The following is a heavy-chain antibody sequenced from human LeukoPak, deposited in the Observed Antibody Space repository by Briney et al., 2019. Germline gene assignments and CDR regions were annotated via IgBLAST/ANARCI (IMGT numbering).Heavy chain of an antibody. CDR2: IFHSGHS. CDR1: GDSISSGDYS. Sequence: SQTQSLTCAVSGDSISSGDYSWSWIRQPSGKGLEWIGYIFHSGHSFYNPSLKSRITISVDKSKNQFSLRLTSVTAADTAVYYCARELWFVNAPGSWFDPWGQGTLVTVSS. D-gene: IGHD3-10*01. J-gene: IGHJ5*02. CDR3: ARELWFVNAPGSWFDP. V-gene: IGHV4-30-2*01.